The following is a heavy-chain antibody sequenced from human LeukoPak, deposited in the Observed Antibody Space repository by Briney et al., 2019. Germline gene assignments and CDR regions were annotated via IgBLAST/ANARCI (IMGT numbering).Heavy chain of an antibody. Sequence: GGSLRLSCAASGFTVSSNYMGWVRQAPGKGLEWVSVIYSGGSTYYADSVKGRFTISRDNSKNTLYLQMNSLRAEDTAVYYCARENRYNWFDPWGQGTLVTVSS. J-gene: IGHJ5*02. V-gene: IGHV3-66*01. CDR3: ARENRYNWFDP. CDR2: IYSGGST. CDR1: GFTVSSNY.